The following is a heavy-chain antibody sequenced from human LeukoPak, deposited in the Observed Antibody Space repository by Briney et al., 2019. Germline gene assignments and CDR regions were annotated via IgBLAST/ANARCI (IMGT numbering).Heavy chain of an antibody. CDR2: ISAYNGNT. CDR1: GYTFTSYG. D-gene: IGHD6-19*01. Sequence: ASVKVSCKASGYTFTSYGINWVRQAPGQGLEWMGWISAYNGNTNYAQKLQGRVTMTTDTSTSTAYMELRSLRSDDTAVYYCAKDKGSGWYPLDAFDIWGQGTMVTVSS. J-gene: IGHJ3*02. CDR3: AKDKGSGWYPLDAFDI. V-gene: IGHV1-18*01.